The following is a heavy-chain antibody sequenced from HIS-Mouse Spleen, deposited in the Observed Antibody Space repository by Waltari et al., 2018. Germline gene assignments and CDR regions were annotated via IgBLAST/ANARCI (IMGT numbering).Heavy chain of an antibody. Sequence: QVQLVESGGGVVQPGRSLRLSCAASGFTFSSYGMHWFRQAQGKGLEWVAVIWYDGSNKYYADSVKGRFTISRDNSKNTLYLQMNSLRAEDTAVYYCARYSSSSGVDYWGQGTLVTVSS. CDR2: IWYDGSNK. D-gene: IGHD6-6*01. CDR3: ARYSSSSGVDY. J-gene: IGHJ4*02. CDR1: GFTFSSYG. V-gene: IGHV3-33*01.